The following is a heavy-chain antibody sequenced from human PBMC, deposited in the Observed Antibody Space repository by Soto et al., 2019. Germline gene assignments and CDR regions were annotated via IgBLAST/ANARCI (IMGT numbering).Heavy chain of an antibody. CDR2: IYYSGST. CDR3: ARRGRIAARHDYYYYYMDV. D-gene: IGHD6-6*01. CDR1: GGSISSYY. J-gene: IGHJ6*03. V-gene: IGHV4-59*08. Sequence: SQTLSLTCTVSGGSISSYYWSWIRQPPGKGLEWIGYIYYSGSTNYNPSLKSRVTISVDTSKNQFSLKLSSVTAADTAVYYCARRGRIAARHDYYYYYMDVWGKGTTVTVSS.